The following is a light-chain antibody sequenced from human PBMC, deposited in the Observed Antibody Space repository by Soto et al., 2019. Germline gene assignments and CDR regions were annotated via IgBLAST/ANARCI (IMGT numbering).Light chain of an antibody. CDR2: DVS. CDR1: QSISSW. Sequence: DIQMTQSPSTLSASVGDRVTITCRASQSISSWLAWYPQKPGKAPKLLIYDVSSLEGGVPSRFSGSGSGTELTLTISSLQPDDFATYYCQQYNSYSPLTFGGGTKVDIK. J-gene: IGKJ4*01. V-gene: IGKV1-5*01. CDR3: QQYNSYSPLT.